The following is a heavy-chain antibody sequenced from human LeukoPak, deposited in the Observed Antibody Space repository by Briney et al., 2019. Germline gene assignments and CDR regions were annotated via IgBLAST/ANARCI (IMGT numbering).Heavy chain of an antibody. J-gene: IGHJ3*02. CDR1: GYTFTNYY. Sequence: ASVKVSCKASGYTFTNYYMHWVRQAPGQGLEWMGLINPGGGNTNYAQNFQGRVTMTRDTSTSTVYMELSSLRSEDTAIYYCARIRDGYNDVYDIWGQGTAVTVPS. V-gene: IGHV1-46*01. D-gene: IGHD5-24*01. CDR3: ARIRDGYNDVYDI. CDR2: INPGGGNT.